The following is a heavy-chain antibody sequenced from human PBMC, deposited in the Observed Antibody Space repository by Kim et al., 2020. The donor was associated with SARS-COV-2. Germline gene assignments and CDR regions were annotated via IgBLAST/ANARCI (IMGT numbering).Heavy chain of an antibody. CDR3: ARLGVRVFDY. CDR2: INHSGST. V-gene: IGHV4-34*01. D-gene: IGHD3-10*01. CDR1: GGSFSGYY. Sequence: SETLSLTCAVYGGSFSGYYWSWIRQPPGKGLEWIGEINHSGSTNYNPSLKSRVTISVDTSKNQFSLKLSSVTAADTAVYYCARLGVRVFDYWGQGTLVTVSS. J-gene: IGHJ4*02.